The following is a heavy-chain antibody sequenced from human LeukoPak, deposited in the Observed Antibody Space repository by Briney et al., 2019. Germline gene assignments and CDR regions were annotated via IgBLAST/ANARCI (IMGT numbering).Heavy chain of an antibody. D-gene: IGHD2-8*01. CDR3: AKGHTYGMI. CDR2: ISGSGTTS. CDR1: GFTFSDYY. V-gene: IGHV3-11*01. Sequence: GGSLRLSCAASGFTFSDYYMSWIRQTPGKGLEWVSYISGSGTTSEYAKSVKGRFTISRDNAKDSLYLQMNSLEAEDTAVYHCAKGHTYGMIWGQGALVSVSS. J-gene: IGHJ4*02.